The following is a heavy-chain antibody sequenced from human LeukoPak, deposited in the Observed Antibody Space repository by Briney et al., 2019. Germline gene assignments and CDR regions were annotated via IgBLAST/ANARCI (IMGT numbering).Heavy chain of an antibody. D-gene: IGHD3-16*01. CDR3: VRGGGTFDI. CDR2: IKEDGSER. CDR1: GFTFSIYA. V-gene: IGHV3-7*01. J-gene: IGHJ3*02. Sequence: TGGSLRLSCAASGFTFSIYAMRWVRQAPGKGLEWVANIKEDGSERDHVDSVKGRFTISRDNAKNSLSLQMNSLRAEDTAVYYCVRGGGTFDIWGQGTMVTVSS.